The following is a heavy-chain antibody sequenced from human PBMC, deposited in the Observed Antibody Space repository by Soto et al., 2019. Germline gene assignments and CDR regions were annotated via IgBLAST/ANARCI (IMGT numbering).Heavy chain of an antibody. CDR3: TTYYYDSSGYYSVGLFDY. CDR1: GFTFSNAW. V-gene: IGHV3-15*07. CDR2: IKSKTDGGTT. J-gene: IGHJ4*02. Sequence: GGSLRLSCAASGFTFSNAWMNWVRQAPGKGLEWVGRIKSKTDGGTTDYAAPVKGRFTISRDDSKNTLYLQMNSLKTEDTAVYYCTTYYYDSSGYYSVGLFDYWGQGTLVTVSS. D-gene: IGHD3-22*01.